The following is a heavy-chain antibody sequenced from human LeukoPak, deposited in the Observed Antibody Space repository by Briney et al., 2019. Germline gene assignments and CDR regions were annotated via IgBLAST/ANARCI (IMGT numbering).Heavy chain of an antibody. V-gene: IGHV4-31*03. J-gene: IGHJ5*02. Sequence: PSETLSLTCTVSGGSISSGGYYWNWIRQHPVKGLEWIGSIYYSGSTHSNPSLKSRLTISIDTSKNQFYLKLNSVTAADTALYYCARVRGTNNWFDPWGQGTLVTVSS. CDR1: GGSISSGGYY. D-gene: IGHD3-10*01. CDR2: IYYSGST. CDR3: ARVRGTNNWFDP.